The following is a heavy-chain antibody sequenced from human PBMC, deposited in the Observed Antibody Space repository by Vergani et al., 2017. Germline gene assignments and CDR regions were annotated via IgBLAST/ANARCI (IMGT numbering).Heavy chain of an antibody. V-gene: IGHV4-30-2*01. D-gene: IGHD3-16*01. Sequence: QLQLQESGSGLVKPSQTLSLTCAVSGDSITNGGFSWNWIRQPPGKGPEWIGYIFPSGNSDYNPSLKNRVSISLDKSKNQFSLWVNSVTAADTAVYFCAIASLRALVCYYYYMDVWGKGKTVVVSS. CDR2: IFPSGNS. CDR1: GDSITNGGFS. CDR3: AIASLRALVCYYYYMDV. J-gene: IGHJ6*03.